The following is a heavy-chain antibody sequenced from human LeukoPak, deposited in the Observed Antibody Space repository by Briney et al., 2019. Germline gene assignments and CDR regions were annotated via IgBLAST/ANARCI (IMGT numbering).Heavy chain of an antibody. V-gene: IGHV3-33*08. Sequence: RAGGSLRLSCSASGFTFSSSWMSWVRQAPGKGLEWVAVIWYDGSEKYYADSVKGRFTISRDNSKNTLSLQMNSLRGDDTGVYYCARDGPVGIRSYDHWGQGTLVSVSS. CDR2: IWYDGSEK. J-gene: IGHJ4*02. CDR3: ARDGPVGIRSYDH. CDR1: GFTFSSSW. D-gene: IGHD4-23*01.